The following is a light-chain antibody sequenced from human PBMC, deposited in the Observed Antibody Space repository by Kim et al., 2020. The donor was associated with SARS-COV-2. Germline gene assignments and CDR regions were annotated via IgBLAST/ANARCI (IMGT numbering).Light chain of an antibody. J-gene: IGLJ3*02. CDR2: YDN. V-gene: IGLV3-21*04. CDR3: QVWDSSSDRWV. CDR1: SMGSYS. Sequence: APGKTAQITCRGNSMGSYSVLWYQQKPGQAPALVIYYDNDRPSGIPERFSGSNSGNTATLTISRVEAGDEADYYCQVWDSSSDRWVFGGGTKVTVL.